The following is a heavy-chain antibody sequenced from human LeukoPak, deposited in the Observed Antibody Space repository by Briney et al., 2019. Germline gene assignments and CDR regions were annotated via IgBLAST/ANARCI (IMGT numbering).Heavy chain of an antibody. D-gene: IGHD3-22*01. J-gene: IGHJ5*02. CDR1: GFTFSSYA. CDR2: ISYDGSNK. V-gene: IGHV3-30*04. CDR3: AREIYDSSGYYNWFDP. Sequence: GRSLRLSCAASGFTFSSYAMHWVRQAPGKGLEWVAVISYDGSNKYYADSVKGRFTISRDNSKNTLYLQMNSLRAEDTAVYYCAREIYDSSGYYNWFDPWGQGTLVTVSS.